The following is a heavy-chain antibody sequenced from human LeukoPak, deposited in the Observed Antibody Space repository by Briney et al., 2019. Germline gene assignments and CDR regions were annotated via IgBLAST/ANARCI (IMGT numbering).Heavy chain of an antibody. V-gene: IGHV4-59*01. CDR2: IYYSGST. CDR3: ARGIANYGMDV. J-gene: IGHJ6*02. Sequence: SETLSLTCTVSGGSISSYYWSWIRQPPGKGLEWIGYIYYSGSTNYNPSLKSRVTISVDTSKNQFSLKLSSVTAADTAVYYCARGIANYGMDVWGQGTTVTDSS. CDR1: GGSISSYY. D-gene: IGHD6-13*01.